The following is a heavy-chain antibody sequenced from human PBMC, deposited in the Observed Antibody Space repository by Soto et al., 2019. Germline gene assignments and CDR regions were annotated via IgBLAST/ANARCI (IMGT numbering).Heavy chain of an antibody. CDR1: GFSLSSSGVG. Sequence: SGPTLVNPTQTLTLTCTFSGFSLSSSGVGVGWIRQPPGKALEWLALIYWDGDKRYSPSLKNRLTITKDTSKNQVVLTMTNIDPVDTATYYCAHRPNDFWSGSEGYYFDYWGQGTLVTVSS. CDR2: IYWDGDK. D-gene: IGHD3-3*01. V-gene: IGHV2-5*02. J-gene: IGHJ4*02. CDR3: AHRPNDFWSGSEGYYFDY.